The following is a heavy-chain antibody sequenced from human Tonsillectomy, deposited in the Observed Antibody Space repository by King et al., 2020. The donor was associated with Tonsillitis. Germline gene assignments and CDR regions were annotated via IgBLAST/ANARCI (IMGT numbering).Heavy chain of an antibody. CDR3: ARTPNYWYFDL. J-gene: IGHJ2*01. Sequence: VQLVESGGGLIQPGGSLRLSCAASGFTVSSNYMSWVRQAPGKGLEWVSIIYSGGSTYYAGSVQGRFTISRDNSKNTLYLQMNSLRAEDTAVYYCARTPNYWYFDLWGRGTLVTVSS. CDR1: GFTVSSNY. CDR2: IYSGGST. V-gene: IGHV3-53*01.